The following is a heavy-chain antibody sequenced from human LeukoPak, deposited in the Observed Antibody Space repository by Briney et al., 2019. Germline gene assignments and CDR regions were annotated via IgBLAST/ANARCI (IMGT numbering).Heavy chain of an antibody. D-gene: IGHD1-26*01. V-gene: IGHV1-18*04. Sequence: ASVKVSCKASGFTFTGYYMNWVRQAPGQGLEWMGWISAYNGNTNYAQKLQGRVTMTTDTSTSTAYMELRSLRSDDTAVYYCARDQGGELLIDYWGQGTLVTVSS. CDR3: ARDQGGELLIDY. CDR1: GFTFTGYY. CDR2: ISAYNGNT. J-gene: IGHJ4*02.